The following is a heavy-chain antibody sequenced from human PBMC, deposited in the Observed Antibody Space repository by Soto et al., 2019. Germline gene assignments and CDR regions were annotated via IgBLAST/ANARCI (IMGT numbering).Heavy chain of an antibody. Sequence: QVQLVESGGGVVQPGRSLRLSCAASGFTFSSYGMHWVRQAPGKGLEWVAVIWYDGSNKYDADSVKGRFTISRDNSKNPLYLQMNSLRAEETAVYYCAREGGVYCSGGSCYSFYYGMDVWGQGTTVNVSS. D-gene: IGHD2-15*01. CDR3: AREGGVYCSGGSCYSFYYGMDV. V-gene: IGHV3-33*01. CDR1: GFTFSSYG. J-gene: IGHJ6*02. CDR2: IWYDGSNK.